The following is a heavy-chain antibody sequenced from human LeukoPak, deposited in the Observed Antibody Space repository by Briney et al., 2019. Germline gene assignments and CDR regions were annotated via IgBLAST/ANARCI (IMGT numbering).Heavy chain of an antibody. CDR1: GFTFSDHY. CDR2: IYSGGST. J-gene: IGHJ4*02. D-gene: IGHD6-13*01. V-gene: IGHV3-66*01. Sequence: GGSLRLSCAASGFTFSDHYIDWVRQAPGKGLEWVSVIYSGGSTYYADSVKGRFTISRDNSKNTLYLQMNSLRAEDTAVYYCARSNSSSYEYYFDYWGQGTLVTVSS. CDR3: ARSNSSSYEYYFDY.